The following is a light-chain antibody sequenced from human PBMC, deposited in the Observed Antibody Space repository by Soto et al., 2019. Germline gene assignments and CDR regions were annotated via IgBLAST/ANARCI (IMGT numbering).Light chain of an antibody. Sequence: QSVLTQPASVSGSPGRSITISCTGTSSDFGGYNYVSWYQQHPGKAPKLMIYDVSNRPSGVSNRFSGSKSGNTASLTISGLQAEDEADYYCSSYTSSSTVFGTGTKVTVL. CDR3: SSYTSSSTV. J-gene: IGLJ1*01. CDR2: DVS. CDR1: SSDFGGYNY. V-gene: IGLV2-14*01.